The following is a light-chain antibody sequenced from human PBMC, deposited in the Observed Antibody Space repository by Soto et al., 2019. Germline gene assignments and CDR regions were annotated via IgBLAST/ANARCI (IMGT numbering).Light chain of an antibody. J-gene: IGKJ1*01. V-gene: IGKV3-20*01. Sequence: EIVLTQSPGTLSLSPGERATLSCRASQGVSASYFAWYQQKPGQAPRLLIYSASSRATGIPDRFSGSGSVTDFTLTISRLEPEDFAVYYCQQYASSPWTFGQGTKVEIK. CDR3: QQYASSPWT. CDR2: SAS. CDR1: QGVSASY.